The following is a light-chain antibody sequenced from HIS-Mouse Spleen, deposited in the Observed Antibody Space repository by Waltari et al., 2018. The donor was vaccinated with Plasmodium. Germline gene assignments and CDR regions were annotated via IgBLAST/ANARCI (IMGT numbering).Light chain of an antibody. CDR1: QSVSSN. V-gene: IGKV3-15*01. J-gene: IGKJ1*01. CDR3: QQYNNWPAWT. CDR2: GAS. Sequence: EIVMTKSPATLSVSPGERATLPCRASQSVSSNLAWYQQKPGQAPRLLIYGASTRATGIPARFSGSGSGTEFTLTISSLQSEDFAVYYCQQYNNWPAWTFGQGTKVEIK.